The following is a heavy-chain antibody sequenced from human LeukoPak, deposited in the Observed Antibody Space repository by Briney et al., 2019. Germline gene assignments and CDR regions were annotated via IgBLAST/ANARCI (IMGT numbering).Heavy chain of an antibody. J-gene: IGHJ6*02. CDR1: GGSISSYY. V-gene: IGHV4-59*01. CDR3: AGRSGYFGYYYGMDV. CDR2: IYYSGST. D-gene: IGHD3-3*01. Sequence: SETLSLTCTVSGGSISSYYWSWIRQPPGKGLEWIGYIYYSGSTNYNPSLKSRVTISVDTSKNQFSLKLSSVTAADTAVYYCAGRSGYFGYYYGMDVWGQGTTVTVSS.